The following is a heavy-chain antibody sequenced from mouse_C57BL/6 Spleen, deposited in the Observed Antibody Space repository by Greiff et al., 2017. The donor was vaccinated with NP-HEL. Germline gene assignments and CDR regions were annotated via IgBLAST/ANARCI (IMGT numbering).Heavy chain of an antibody. CDR3: TSRSRYYAMDY. D-gene: IGHD1-1*01. V-gene: IGHV5-9-1*02. CDR1: GFTFSSYA. CDR2: ISSGGDYI. Sequence: EVKLMESGEGLVKPGGSLKLSCAASGFTFSSYAMSWVRQTPEKRLEWVAYISSGGDYIYYADTVKGRFTISRDNARNTLYLQMSSLKSEDTAMYYCTSRSRYYAMDYWGQGTSVTVSS. J-gene: IGHJ4*01.